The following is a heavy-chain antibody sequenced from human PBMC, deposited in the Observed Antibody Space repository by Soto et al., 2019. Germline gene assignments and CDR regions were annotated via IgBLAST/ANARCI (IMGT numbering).Heavy chain of an antibody. CDR2: ISFDGSNK. CDR1: KFTFRTYV. V-gene: IGHV3-30*04. J-gene: IGHJ6*02. CDR3: GREMVPMIMGGMSAMDV. Sequence: QVQLVESGGGVVQPERSQRLSCAASKFTFRTYVMHWVRQAPGKGLEWVALISFDGSNKYYADSVKGRFTISRDNSKKTKYLQMNNLSPEETAVFYCGREMVPMIMGGMSAMDVWGQGTTVTVSS. D-gene: IGHD3-22*01.